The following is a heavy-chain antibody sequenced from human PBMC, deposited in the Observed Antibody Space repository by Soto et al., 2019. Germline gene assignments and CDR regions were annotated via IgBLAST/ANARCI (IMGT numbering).Heavy chain of an antibody. CDR2: VSGSGTRT. Sequence: EVQLLESGGGLVQPGGPLRLSCAASGFTFSSYAMAWVRQAPGKGLEWVSSVSGSGTRTYYADSVKGRFTISRDNSKNTLDLQMNSLRAEDTAVYYCAKETPYYDVWSGQDDEFDSWGQGTLVTVSS. CDR3: AKETPYYDVWSGQDDEFDS. J-gene: IGHJ4*02. CDR1: GFTFSSYA. D-gene: IGHD3-3*01. V-gene: IGHV3-23*01.